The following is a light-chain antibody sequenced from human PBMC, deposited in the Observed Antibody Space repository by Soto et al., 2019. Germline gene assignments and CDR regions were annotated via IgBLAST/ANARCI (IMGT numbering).Light chain of an antibody. Sequence: EIVMTQSPATLSVSAGERATLSCRASQRVNNKLAWYQHRPGQAPRLLIFGASTRATGVPARFSGSGSGAEFTLTISSLQSEDSAIYYCQHYDEWPLPFGGGTRVEIK. V-gene: IGKV3-15*01. J-gene: IGKJ4*01. CDR2: GAS. CDR3: QHYDEWPLP. CDR1: QRVNNK.